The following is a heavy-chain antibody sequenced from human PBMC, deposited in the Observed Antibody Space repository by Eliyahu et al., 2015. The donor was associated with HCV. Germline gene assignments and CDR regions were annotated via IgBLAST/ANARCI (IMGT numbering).Heavy chain of an antibody. J-gene: IGHJ5*02. CDR3: ASGGGGIAVAGTGGWFDP. CDR1: GGSITXYX. CDR2: XHYRGST. D-gene: IGHD6-19*01. Sequence: QVQLQESGPGLVKPSETLSLTCTVSGGSITXYXWSWIRQPPGKGLEWIGYXHYRGSTXYNPSLKTRVTMSVDTSKHQFSLKLTSVTAADTAVYYCASGGGGIAVAGTGGWFDPWGQGTLVTVSS. V-gene: IGHV4-59*12.